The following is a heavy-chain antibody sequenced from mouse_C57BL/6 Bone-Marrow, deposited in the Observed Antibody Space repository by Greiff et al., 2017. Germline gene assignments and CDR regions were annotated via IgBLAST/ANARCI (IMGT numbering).Heavy chain of an antibody. CDR1: GYTFTSYW. J-gene: IGHJ3*01. CDR2: IDPSDSYT. Sequence: VQLQQPGAELVKPGASVKLSCKASGYTFTSYWMQWVKQRPGQGLEWIGEIDPSDSYTNYNQKFKGKATLTVDTSSSTAYMQLSSLTSEDSAVYYCARPFYYYGSSYAWFAYWGQGTLVTVSA. V-gene: IGHV1-50*01. D-gene: IGHD1-1*01. CDR3: ARPFYYYGSSYAWFAY.